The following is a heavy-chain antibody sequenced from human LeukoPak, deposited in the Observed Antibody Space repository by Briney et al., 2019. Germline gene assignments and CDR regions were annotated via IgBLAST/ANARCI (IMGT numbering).Heavy chain of an antibody. CDR1: GFTVNSNY. V-gene: IGHV3-53*01. CDR3: AIGMVRSYYGLDV. D-gene: IGHD3-10*01. Sequence: GGSLRLSCAASGFTVNSNYIHWVRQAPGKGLEWVSVIYSGGGTLYADSVKGRFTISRDISKNTVFLQMNSVRTEDTALYHCAIGMVRSYYGLDVWGQGTTVIVSS. CDR2: IYSGGGT. J-gene: IGHJ6*02.